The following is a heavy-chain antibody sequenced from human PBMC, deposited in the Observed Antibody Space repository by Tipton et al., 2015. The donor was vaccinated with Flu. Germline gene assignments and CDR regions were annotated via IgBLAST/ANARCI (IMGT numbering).Heavy chain of an antibody. D-gene: IGHD5-24*01. CDR1: GGSISSYY. V-gene: IGHV4-59*01. Sequence: LVKPTETLSLTCTVSGGSISSYYWSWIRQPPGKGLEWIGYIYYSGSTNYNPSLKSRVTISVDTSKNQFSLKLSSVTAADTAVYYCARGSRDGYFDAFDIWGQGTMVTVSS. CDR3: ARGSRDGYFDAFDI. J-gene: IGHJ3*02. CDR2: IYYSGST.